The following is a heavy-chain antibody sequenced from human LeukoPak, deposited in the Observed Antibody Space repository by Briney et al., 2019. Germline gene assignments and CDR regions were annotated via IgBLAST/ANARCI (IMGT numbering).Heavy chain of an antibody. J-gene: IGHJ4*02. CDR2: VWHDEGNK. CDR1: RFTVNSYG. CDR3: QKVYHSSGWPSRPIDY. V-gene: IGHV3-30*02. Sequence: PGGSLRLSCAASRFTVNSYGMHSVRQAPGKGLEWVAFVWHDEGNKYYADSVKGRFTISRDNSKNTLYLLMNSLRAEDTAVCYCQKVYHSSGWPSRPIDYWGQGALVTVPS. D-gene: IGHD6-25*01.